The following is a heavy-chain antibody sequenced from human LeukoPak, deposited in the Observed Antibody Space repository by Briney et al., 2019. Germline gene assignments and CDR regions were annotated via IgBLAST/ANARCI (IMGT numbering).Heavy chain of an antibody. V-gene: IGHV1-2*02. D-gene: IGHD2-15*01. J-gene: IGHJ6*03. CDR2: INPNSGGT. CDR1: GFTFSNYG. Sequence: GGSLRLSCAASGFTFSNYGMHWVRQAPGQGLEWMGWINPNSGGTNYAQKFQGRVTMTRDTSISTAYMELSRLRSDDTAVYYCARDPRVAATTFNYYYYMDVWGKGTTVTISS. CDR3: ARDPRVAATTFNYYYYMDV.